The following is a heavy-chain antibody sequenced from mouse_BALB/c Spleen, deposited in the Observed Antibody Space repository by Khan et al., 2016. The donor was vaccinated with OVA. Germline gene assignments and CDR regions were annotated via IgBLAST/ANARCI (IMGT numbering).Heavy chain of an antibody. J-gene: IGHJ1*01. V-gene: IGHV9-3-1*01. D-gene: IGHD4-1*02. CDR2: INTYTGEP. CDR3: ARSNSYWDFDV. CDR1: GYTFTNYG. Sequence: QVQLKQSGPELKKPGETVKISCKASGYTFTNYGMNWVKQAPGKGLKWMGWINTYTGEPTYADDFKGRSAFSLETSASTAYLQIKNLKSEDTATYFCARSNSYWDFDVWGAGTTVTVSS.